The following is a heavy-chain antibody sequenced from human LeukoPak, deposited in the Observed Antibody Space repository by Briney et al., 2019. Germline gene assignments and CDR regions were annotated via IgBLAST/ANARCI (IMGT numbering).Heavy chain of an antibody. V-gene: IGHV3-74*01. D-gene: IGHD3-22*01. J-gene: IGHJ4*02. CDR3: ARGYYYDSSGYYYEGIDY. CDR2: INSDGSST. Sequence: GGSLRLSCAASGFTFSSYWMHWVRQAPGKGLVWVSRINSDGSSTSYADSVKGRFTISRDNAKNTLYLQMNSLRAEDTAVYYCARGYYYDSSGYYYEGIDYWGQGTLVTVSS. CDR1: GFTFSSYW.